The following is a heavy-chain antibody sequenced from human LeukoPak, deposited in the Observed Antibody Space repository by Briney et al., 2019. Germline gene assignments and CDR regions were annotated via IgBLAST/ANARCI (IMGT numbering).Heavy chain of an antibody. V-gene: IGHV4-34*01. J-gene: IGHJ4*02. CDR1: GFTFSSNA. Sequence: PGGSLRLSCAASGFTFSSNAMSWVRQAPGKGLEWIGEISHSGSTNYNPSLKSRVTISVDTSKNQFSLKLSSVTAADTAVYYCARGVAVAEWGQGTLVTVSS. D-gene: IGHD6-19*01. CDR3: ARGVAVAE. CDR2: ISHSGST.